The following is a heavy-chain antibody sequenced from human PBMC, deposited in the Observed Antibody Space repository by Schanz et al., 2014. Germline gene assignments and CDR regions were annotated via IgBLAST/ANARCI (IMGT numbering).Heavy chain of an antibody. D-gene: IGHD1-1*01. CDR1: GFVFRTFA. CDR2: ITGSGSKT. Sequence: EVLLLESGGRVERPGGSLRLSCSASGFVFRTFAMYWVRQAPGKGLEWVSAITGSGSKTYYADSVKGRFTIARDNSKNTLFLQMDSLRVEDTAVYYCMAMGRNTSHYFDHWGQGTLVTVSS. V-gene: IGHV3-23*01. J-gene: IGHJ4*02. CDR3: MAMGRNTSHYFDH.